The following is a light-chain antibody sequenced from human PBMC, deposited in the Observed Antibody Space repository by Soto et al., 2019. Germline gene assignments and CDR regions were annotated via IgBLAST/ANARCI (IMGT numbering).Light chain of an antibody. Sequence: EIMMTQSPATLSVSPGERATLSCRASRSVSTRLAWYQQKPGQAPRLLIYDASTRATGIPDRFSGSASETDFTLTINRLEPEDSAVYYCQQYASAPFSLGPGTKVDIK. CDR1: RSVSTR. CDR2: DAS. CDR3: QQYASAPFS. J-gene: IGKJ3*01. V-gene: IGKV3-20*01.